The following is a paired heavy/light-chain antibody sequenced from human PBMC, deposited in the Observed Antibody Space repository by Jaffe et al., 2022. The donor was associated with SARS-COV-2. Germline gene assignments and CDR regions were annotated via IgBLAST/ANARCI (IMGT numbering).Light chain of an antibody. CDR1: QSLFSLSNSKNF. V-gene: IGKV4-1*01. CDR3: QSYWRSPKT. Sequence: DIVMTQSPDSLAVSLGERATISCKSSQSLFSLSNSKNFLAWYQQKPGQPPKLLIYWASIRESGVPDRFSGSGSGTDFTLTISSLQAEDVAVYYCQSYWRSPKTFGQGTKVEVK. CDR2: WAS. J-gene: IGKJ1*01.
Heavy chain of an antibody. CDR1: NDSINNNW. CDR2: IYHSGST. V-gene: IGHV4-4*02. Sequence: QVQLRESGPGLVKPSGTLSLTCAVSNDSINNNWWSWVRQPPGKGLEWIGEIYHSGSTNYNPSLKSRVTILVDESKNQFSLKLTSVTAADTAVYYCARELSFGCGSYAHWGRGTLVTVSS. CDR3: ARELSFGCGSYAH. J-gene: IGHJ4*02. D-gene: IGHD3-16*01.